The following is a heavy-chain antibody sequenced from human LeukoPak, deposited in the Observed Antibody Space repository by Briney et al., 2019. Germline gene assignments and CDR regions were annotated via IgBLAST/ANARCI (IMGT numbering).Heavy chain of an antibody. V-gene: IGHV4-39*07. J-gene: IGHJ4*02. CDR2: IYYSGST. CDR3: ARARLGGIHDY. Sequence: SETLSPTCTVSGGSISSSSYYWGWIRQPPGKGLEWIGSIYYSGSTYYNPSLKSRVTISVDTSKNQFSLKLSSVTAADTAVYYCARARLGGIHDYWGQGTLVTVSS. D-gene: IGHD1-26*01. CDR1: GGSISSSSYY.